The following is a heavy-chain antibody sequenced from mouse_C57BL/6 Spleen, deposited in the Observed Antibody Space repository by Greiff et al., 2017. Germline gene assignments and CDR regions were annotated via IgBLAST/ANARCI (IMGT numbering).Heavy chain of an antibody. CDR2: IVPSDSCT. V-gene: IGHV1-50*01. CDR1: GYTFPSYW. Sequence: QVQLQQPGAELVKPGASVKLSCKASGYTFPSYWMQWVKQRPGQGLEWIGEIVPSDSCTNYNPKFKGKATFTVDTSSSTAYMQLISLTSVDSAVYYCARTPCAYWGQGTLVTVSA. CDR3: ARTPCAY. J-gene: IGHJ3*01.